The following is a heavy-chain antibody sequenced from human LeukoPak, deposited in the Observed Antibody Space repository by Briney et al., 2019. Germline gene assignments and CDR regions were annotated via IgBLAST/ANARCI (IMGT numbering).Heavy chain of an antibody. CDR1: GYSFTSYW. Sequence: GEALKISCKGSGYSFTSYWIGWVRPMPGKGLEWMGIIYPGDSDARYSPSFQGQVTISADKSISTAYLQWGSLKASDTAIYYCARLRPQDAFDIWGQGTVVTVSS. J-gene: IGHJ3*02. CDR3: ARLRPQDAFDI. CDR2: IYPGDSDA. V-gene: IGHV5-51*01.